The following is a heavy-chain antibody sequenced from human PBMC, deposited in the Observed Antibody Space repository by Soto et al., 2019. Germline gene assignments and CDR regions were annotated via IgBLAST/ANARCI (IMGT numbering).Heavy chain of an antibody. Sequence: EVQLFESGGGLVEPGESLRLSCAASGFIFKDFAMSWVRQAPGKGLEWVSTITTSDDITYSADSVRGRFTISRDNSANTLLLLMSSLRGDDTATYYCTKGDSSGYFDPSSGYSTPDHWGQGTLVTVSS. CDR3: TKGDSSGYFDPSSGYSTPDH. CDR2: ITTSDDIT. D-gene: IGHD3-3*01. J-gene: IGHJ5*02. V-gene: IGHV3-23*01. CDR1: GFIFKDFA.